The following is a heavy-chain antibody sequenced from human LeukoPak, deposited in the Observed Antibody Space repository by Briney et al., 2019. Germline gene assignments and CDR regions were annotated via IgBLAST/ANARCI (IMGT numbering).Heavy chain of an antibody. V-gene: IGHV4-39*02. D-gene: IGHD6-13*01. CDR2: IYYSGPT. Sequence: SETLSLTCSVTGGSLSGSSHYWVWIRQPPGKGLEWIGSIYYSGPTFYNPSLKSRLTISVDTSKSQFSLKLTSVTAADTAVYYCARDDRSSTSSLQYFYNYYGMDVWGQGTTVTVSS. CDR1: GGSLSGSSHY. CDR3: ARDDRSSTSSLQYFYNYYGMDV. J-gene: IGHJ6*02.